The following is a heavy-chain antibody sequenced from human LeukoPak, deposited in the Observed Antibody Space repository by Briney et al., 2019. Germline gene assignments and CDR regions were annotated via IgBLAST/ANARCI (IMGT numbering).Heavy chain of an antibody. J-gene: IGHJ4*02. CDR1: GGSISANY. CDR3: ARDDDY. Sequence: PSETLSLTCTVSGGSISANYWIWMQQPAGKGLEYIGRIYSSGSTNYNPSLKSRVTMSVDTSKNQFSLKLSSVTAADTAVYYCARDDDYWGQGTLVTVSS. CDR2: IYSSGST. V-gene: IGHV4-4*07.